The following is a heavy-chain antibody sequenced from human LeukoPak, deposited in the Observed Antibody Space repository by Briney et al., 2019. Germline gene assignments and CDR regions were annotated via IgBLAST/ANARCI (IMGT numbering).Heavy chain of an antibody. Sequence: SETLSLTCIVSGGPISTHYWSWSRQPPGKGMEWIGYNDYSGSTNYNPSFKSRVTISVDTSNNQFSLKLNSVTAADTAVYYCARGATFRVTYYMDVWGKGTTVTVSS. CDR2: NDYSGST. CDR1: GGPISTHY. V-gene: IGHV4-59*11. J-gene: IGHJ6*03. CDR3: ARGATFRVTYYMDV. D-gene: IGHD2-21*02.